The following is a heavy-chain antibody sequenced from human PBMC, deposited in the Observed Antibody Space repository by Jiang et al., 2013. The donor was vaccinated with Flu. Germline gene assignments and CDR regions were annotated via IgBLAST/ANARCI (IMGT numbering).Heavy chain of an antibody. CDR2: MYNSGTT. CDR1: GGSISGHY. Sequence: LLKPSETLSLTCSVSGGSISGHYWSWIRQPPGKGLEWIGYMYNSGTTSYNSSLKSRVTIFVDTSKNQLSLRLTSVTAADTAVYYCARDSRDGYNSEGYRYFYGLDVWGQGTTVTVSS. CDR3: ARDSRDGYNSEGYRYFYGLDV. V-gene: IGHV4-59*11. J-gene: IGHJ6*02. D-gene: IGHD5-24*01.